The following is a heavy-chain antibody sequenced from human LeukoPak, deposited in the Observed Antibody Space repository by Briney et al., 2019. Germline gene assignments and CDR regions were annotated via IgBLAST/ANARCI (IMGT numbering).Heavy chain of an antibody. V-gene: IGHV4-39*07. J-gene: IGHJ4*02. Sequence: SETLSLTCTVSGGSISSGGYYWGWIRQPPGKGLEWIGSIYYSGSTYYNPSLKSRVTISVDTSKNQFSLKLSSVTAADTAVYYCARYSLTIAVAGYYFDYWGQGTLVTVSS. D-gene: IGHD6-19*01. CDR2: IYYSGST. CDR3: ARYSLTIAVAGYYFDY. CDR1: GGSISSGGYY.